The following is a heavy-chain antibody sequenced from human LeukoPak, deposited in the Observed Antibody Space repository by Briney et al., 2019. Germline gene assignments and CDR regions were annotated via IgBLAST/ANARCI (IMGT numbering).Heavy chain of an antibody. V-gene: IGHV3-23*01. CDR3: AKAPVTTCRGAYCYPFDY. J-gene: IGHJ4*02. D-gene: IGHD2-21*01. Sequence: PGGSLRPSCAASGFTLSSYAMSWVRQAPGKGLEWVSASDSGNTYHADSVKGRFTISRDSSKNTLFLQMNRLRPEDAAVYYCAKAPVTTCRGAYCYPFDYWGQGTLVTVSS. CDR2: SDSGNT. CDR1: GFTLSSYA.